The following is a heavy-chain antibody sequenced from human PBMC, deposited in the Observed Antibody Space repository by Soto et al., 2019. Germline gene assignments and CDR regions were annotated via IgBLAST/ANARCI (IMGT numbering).Heavy chain of an antibody. D-gene: IGHD1-1*01. Sequence: DVQLVESGGGMNQPGESLRLSCAAFGLTISGKKYVAWVRQAPGKGLEWVSALYDVDGSFYADSVTGRFTTSSDSSKTTVYLQMNDLSPDDTAVYYCATWHEREHAFDVWGQGTTVTISS. J-gene: IGHJ3*01. CDR1: GLTISGKKY. V-gene: IGHV3-53*01. CDR3: ATWHEREHAFDV. CDR2: LYDVDGS.